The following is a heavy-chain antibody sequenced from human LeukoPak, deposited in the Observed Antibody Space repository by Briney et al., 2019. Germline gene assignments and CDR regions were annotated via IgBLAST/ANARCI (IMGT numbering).Heavy chain of an antibody. V-gene: IGHV3-33*01. J-gene: IGHJ4*02. CDR1: GFTFSSYG. CDR2: IWYDGSNK. CDR3: AREGGSGWTFDY. D-gene: IGHD6-19*01. Sequence: GGSLRLSCAASGFTFSSYGMHWVRQAPGKGLEWVAVIWYDGSNKYYADSVKGRFTISRDNSKNTLYLQMNSLRAEDTAVYYCAREGGSGWTFDYWGQGTLVTVS.